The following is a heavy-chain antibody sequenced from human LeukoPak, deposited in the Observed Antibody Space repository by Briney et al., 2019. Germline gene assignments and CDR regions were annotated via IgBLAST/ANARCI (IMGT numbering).Heavy chain of an antibody. CDR1: GXSISSYY. V-gene: IGHV4-59*01. CDR2: IYYSGST. Sequence: SETLSLTCTVSGXSISSYYWSWIRQPPGKGLEWIGYIYYSGSTNYNPSLKSRVTISVDTSKNQFSLKLSSVTAADTAVYYCARSIYGGGRFDPWGQGTLVTVSS. D-gene: IGHD3-9*01. CDR3: ARSIYGGGRFDP. J-gene: IGHJ5*02.